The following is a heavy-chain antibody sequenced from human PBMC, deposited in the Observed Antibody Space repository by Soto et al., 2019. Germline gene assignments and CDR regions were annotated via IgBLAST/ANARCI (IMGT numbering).Heavy chain of an antibody. CDR2: MNAANGNA. CDR3: ARAVGIGVTGLDL. CDR1: GYNFPSSN. V-gene: IGHV1-8*01. Sequence: QERLVQSGAELRRPGASVKISCRASGYNFPSSNVNWVRQASGQGPEWLVWMNAANGNAAFARDVKGRGTITRDISTDTAYLELGGLPSGDTAMYYCARAVGIGVTGLDLWGPGTFVTVS. D-gene: IGHD2-21*02. J-gene: IGHJ5*02.